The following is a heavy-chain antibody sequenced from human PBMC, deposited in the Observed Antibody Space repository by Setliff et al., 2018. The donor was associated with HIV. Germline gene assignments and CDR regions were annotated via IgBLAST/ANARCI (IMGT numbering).Heavy chain of an antibody. D-gene: IGHD3-16*02. Sequence: ASVKVSCKASGYTFTSYYMHWVRQAPGQGLEWMGIINPSGGSTNYAQKFQGRVTITTDESTSTAYMELSSLRSEDTAVYYCARANYDYVWGSYRPPDAFDIWGQGTMVTVSS. CDR1: GYTFTSYY. CDR3: ARANYDYVWGSYRPPDAFDI. CDR2: INPSGGST. V-gene: IGHV1-46*01. J-gene: IGHJ3*02.